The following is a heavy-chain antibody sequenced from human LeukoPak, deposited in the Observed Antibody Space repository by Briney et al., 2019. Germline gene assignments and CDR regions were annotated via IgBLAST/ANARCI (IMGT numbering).Heavy chain of an antibody. CDR1: GXTVSRNY. J-gene: IGHJ4*02. V-gene: IGHV3-66*01. CDR2: IYSGGAT. CDR3: ARDLQSDY. Sequence: PGGSLRLSCAASGXTVSRNYMSWVRQAPGKGLEWVSLIYSGGATYYADSVKGRFTISRDNSKNTLYLQMNSLRAEDTAVYYCARDLQSDYWGQGTLVTVSS. D-gene: IGHD6-19*01.